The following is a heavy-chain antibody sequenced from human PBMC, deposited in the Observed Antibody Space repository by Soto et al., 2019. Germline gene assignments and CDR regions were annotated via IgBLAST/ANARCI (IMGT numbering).Heavy chain of an antibody. Sequence: QPGGSLRLSCAASGFTFSSYAMHWVRQAPGKGLEWVAVISYDGSNKYYADSVKGRFTISRDNSKNTLYLQMNSLRAEDTAVYYCARDLEKFGVVSSDGMDVWGQGTTVTVSS. CDR3: ARDLEKFGVVSSDGMDV. CDR1: GFTFSSYA. CDR2: ISYDGSNK. D-gene: IGHD3-3*01. J-gene: IGHJ6*02. V-gene: IGHV3-30-3*01.